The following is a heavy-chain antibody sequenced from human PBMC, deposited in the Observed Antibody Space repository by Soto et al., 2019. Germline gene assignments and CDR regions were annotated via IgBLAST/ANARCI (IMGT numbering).Heavy chain of an antibody. Sequence: GGSLRLSCAASGFTFSSYWMSWVRQAPGKGLEWVANIKQDGSEKYYVDSVKGRFTISRDNAKNSLYLQMNSLRAEDTAVYYCARDKFFRRFSSSSFPGFTYYYYMDVWGKGTTVTVSS. CDR2: IKQDGSEK. D-gene: IGHD6-6*01. CDR3: ARDKFFRRFSSSSFPGFTYYYYMDV. V-gene: IGHV3-7*01. J-gene: IGHJ6*03. CDR1: GFTFSSYW.